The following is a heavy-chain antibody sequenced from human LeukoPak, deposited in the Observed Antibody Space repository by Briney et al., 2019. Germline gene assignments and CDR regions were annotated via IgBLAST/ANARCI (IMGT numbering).Heavy chain of an antibody. V-gene: IGHV4-39*01. Sequence: SETLSLTCTVSVASISTRSYYWASIRQPPGKGLEWIGTIYYIGNTFYNPSLKGRVTISVDTSRNQFYLKLNSVTDADTAVYYCARRPRGYFDYWGQGTLVTVSS. CDR1: VASISTRSYY. J-gene: IGHJ4*02. CDR2: IYYIGNT. D-gene: IGHD1-26*01. CDR3: ARRPRGYFDY.